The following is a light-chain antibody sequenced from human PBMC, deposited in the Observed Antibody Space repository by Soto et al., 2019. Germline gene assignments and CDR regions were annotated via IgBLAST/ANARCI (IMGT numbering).Light chain of an antibody. J-gene: IGKJ1*01. CDR2: AAS. Sequence: AIQMTQSPSSLSASVGDRVTITCRASQDIRNGLGWYQQKPGKAPKLLIYAASGLQSGVPSRFSGSGSGTDFTLTISSLQPEDFATYYCLQEYSYPRTFGQVTQVEIK. CDR3: LQEYSYPRT. CDR1: QDIRNG. V-gene: IGKV1-6*01.